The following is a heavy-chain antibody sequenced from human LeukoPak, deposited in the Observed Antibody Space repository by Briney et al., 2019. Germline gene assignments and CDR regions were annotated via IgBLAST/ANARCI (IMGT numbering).Heavy chain of an antibody. CDR3: ARDISGWLEY. D-gene: IGHD6-19*01. CDR2: ISSSSSYI. J-gene: IGHJ4*02. V-gene: IGHV3-21*01. Sequence: TGGSLRLSCAASGFTFSSYSMNWVRQAPGKGLELVSSISSSSSYIYYADSVKGRFTISRDNAKNSLYLQMNSLRAEDTAVYYFARDISGWLEYWGQGTLVNVPS. CDR1: GFTFSSYS.